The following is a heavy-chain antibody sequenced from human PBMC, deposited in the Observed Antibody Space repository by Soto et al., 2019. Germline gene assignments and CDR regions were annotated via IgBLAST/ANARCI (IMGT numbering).Heavy chain of an antibody. CDR1: GFTFDDYA. CDR3: AKDDITMVRGVISCYGMDV. CDR2: ISWNSGSI. Sequence: EVQLVESGGGLVQPGRSLRLSCAASGFTFDDYAMHWVRQAPGKGLEWVSGISWNSGSIGYADSVKGRFTISRDNAKNSLYLQMNSLRAEDTALYYCAKDDITMVRGVISCYGMDVWGQGTTVTVSS. D-gene: IGHD3-10*01. J-gene: IGHJ6*02. V-gene: IGHV3-9*01.